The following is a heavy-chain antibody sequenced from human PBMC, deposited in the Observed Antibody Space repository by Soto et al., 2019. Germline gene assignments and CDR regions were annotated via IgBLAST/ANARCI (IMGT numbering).Heavy chain of an antibody. CDR1: EIRFSAYT. V-gene: IGHV4-31*02. CDR2: IYYSGST. Sequence: LRLSCAVSEIRFSAYTMYWFRQAPGKGLEWIGYIYYSGSTYYNPSLKSRVTISVDTSKNQFSLKLSSVTAADTAVYYCARGGRITMVRGVRGYYYGMDVWGQGTTVTVSS. D-gene: IGHD3-10*01. J-gene: IGHJ6*02. CDR3: ARGGRITMVRGVRGYYYGMDV.